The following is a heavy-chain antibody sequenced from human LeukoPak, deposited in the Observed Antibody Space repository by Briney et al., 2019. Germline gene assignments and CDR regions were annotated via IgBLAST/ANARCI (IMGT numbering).Heavy chain of an antibody. CDR3: ARENSRTYIFDC. Sequence: SETLSLTCTVSGDSIINDYWSSIRQPAGKGLEWIGRIYTSGNANYSPSLKSRVTMSLDTSKNQFSLKLSSVTAADTAFYYCARENSRTYIFDCWGQGTLVTVSS. D-gene: IGHD1-26*01. CDR1: GDSIINDY. CDR2: IYTSGNA. V-gene: IGHV4-4*07. J-gene: IGHJ4*02.